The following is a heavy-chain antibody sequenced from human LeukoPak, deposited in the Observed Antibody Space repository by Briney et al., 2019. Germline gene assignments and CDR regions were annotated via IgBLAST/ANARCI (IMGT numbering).Heavy chain of an antibody. CDR3: ARGGYDSSGYYGQLDY. Sequence: GGSLRLSCAASGFTFSNSPMHWVRQAPGKGLEWVSLISHDGSNKYYADSVKGRFTISRDNSKNTLYLQMDSLRAEDTAVYYCARGGYDSSGYYGQLDYWGQGTLVTVSS. CDR1: GFTFSNSP. J-gene: IGHJ4*02. V-gene: IGHV3-30*04. D-gene: IGHD3-22*01. CDR2: ISHDGSNK.